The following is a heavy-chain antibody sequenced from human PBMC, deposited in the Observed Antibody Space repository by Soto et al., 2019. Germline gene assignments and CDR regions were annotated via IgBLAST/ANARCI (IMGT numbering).Heavy chain of an antibody. CDR3: ARLPVDTITSLDY. Sequence: EVQLVESGGALVQPGGFLRLSCATSGFTFSRYWMHWVRQVPGKGLVWVSRINSDGSSISYSDSVKGRFTISRDNAKNTLYLQINSLRVEDRAVYYCARLPVDTITSLDYWGQGTLVTVSS. CDR1: GFTFSRYW. CDR2: INSDGSSI. J-gene: IGHJ4*02. V-gene: IGHV3-74*01. D-gene: IGHD3-3*01.